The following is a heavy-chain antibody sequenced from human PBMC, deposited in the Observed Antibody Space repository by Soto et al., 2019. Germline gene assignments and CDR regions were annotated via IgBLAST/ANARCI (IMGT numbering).Heavy chain of an antibody. D-gene: IGHD3-10*01. Sequence: SETLSLTCAVSGGSISSGGYSWSWIRQPPGKGLEWIGHIYHTGTTKYNPSFESRVTMSLDTSKSHVSLKLDSVTATDTAVYYCARLPYYYGWYFFDIWGQGSLVTVS. V-gene: IGHV4-61*08. CDR3: ARLPYYYGWYFFDI. CDR1: GGSISSGGYS. CDR2: IYHTGTT. J-gene: IGHJ4*02.